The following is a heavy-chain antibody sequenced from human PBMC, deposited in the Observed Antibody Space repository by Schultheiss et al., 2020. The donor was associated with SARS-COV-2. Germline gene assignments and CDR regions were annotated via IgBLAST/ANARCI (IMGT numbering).Heavy chain of an antibody. CDR1: GGSISSYY. D-gene: IGHD4-17*01. J-gene: IGHJ4*02. V-gene: IGHV4-34*01. CDR2: INHSGST. CDR3: ARATYDYGDYGPLGY. Sequence: SQTLSLTCTVSGGSISSYYWSWIRQPPGKGLEWIGEINHSGSTNYNPSLKSRVTISVDTSKNQFSLKLSSVTAADTAVYYCARATYDYGDYGPLGYWGQGTLVTVSS.